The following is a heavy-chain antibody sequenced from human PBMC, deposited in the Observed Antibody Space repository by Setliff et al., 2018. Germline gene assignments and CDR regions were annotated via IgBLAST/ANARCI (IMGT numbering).Heavy chain of an antibody. J-gene: IGHJ6*03. V-gene: IGHV4-59*01. CDR2: IYYSGST. D-gene: IGHD3-3*01. CDR1: GGSFSDSY. CDR3: ARVGTYYDFWSGYYGYYYYYMDV. Sequence: ETLSLTCAVYGGSFSDSYWSWIRQPPGKGLEWIGYIYYSGSTNYNPSLKSRVTISVDTSKNQFSLQLTSVTAADTAVYYCARVGTYYDFWSGYYGYYYYYMDVWGKGTTVTVSS.